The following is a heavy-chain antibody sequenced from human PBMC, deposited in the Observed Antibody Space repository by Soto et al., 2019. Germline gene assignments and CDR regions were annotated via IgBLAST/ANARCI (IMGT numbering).Heavy chain of an antibody. CDR2: IYHSGRT. Sequence: QLQLQESGSGLVKPSQTLSLTCAVSGGYISSGGYSWRWIRQPPGKGLDWIGYIYHSGRTYYNPSNKSRVTIAVGRSKNQFYLMLRCVTAAATSVYYCARINFDYYDSSGYSRWFDPCGQGTLVTVSS. CDR1: GGYISSGGYS. CDR3: ARINFDYYDSSGYSRWFDP. J-gene: IGHJ5*02. V-gene: IGHV4-30-2*01. D-gene: IGHD3-22*01.